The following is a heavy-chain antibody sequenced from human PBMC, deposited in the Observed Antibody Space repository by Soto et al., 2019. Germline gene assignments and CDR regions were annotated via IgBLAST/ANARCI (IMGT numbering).Heavy chain of an antibody. J-gene: IGHJ4*02. D-gene: IGHD4-17*01. CDR3: ARDREVTTHDYGDYQYYFDY. CDR1: GGTFSSYT. Sequence: ASVKVSCKASGGTFSSYTISWVRQAPGQGLEWMGRIIPILGIANYAQKFQGRVTITADKSTSTAYMELSSLRSEDTAVYYCARDREVTTHDYGDYQYYFDYWGQGTLVTVSS. V-gene: IGHV1-69*04. CDR2: IIPILGIA.